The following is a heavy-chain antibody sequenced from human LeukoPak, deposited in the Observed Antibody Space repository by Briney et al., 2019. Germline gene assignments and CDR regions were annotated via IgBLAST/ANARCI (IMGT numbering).Heavy chain of an antibody. CDR3: ARGSRPVYNLLTGKRYFDY. V-gene: IGHV1-46*01. CDR1: GYTFTTYY. J-gene: IGHJ4*02. D-gene: IGHD3-9*01. CDR2: INPSGGST. Sequence: ASVKVSCKASGYTFTTYYVHWVRQAPGQGLEWMGIINPSGGSTTYAQKFRGRLTMTRDMSTSTVYMELSSLRSEDTAVYYCARGSRPVYNLLTGKRYFDYWGQGTLVTVSS.